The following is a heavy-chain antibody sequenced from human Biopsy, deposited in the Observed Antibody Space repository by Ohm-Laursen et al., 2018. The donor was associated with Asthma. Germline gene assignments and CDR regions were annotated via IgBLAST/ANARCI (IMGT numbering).Heavy chain of an antibody. Sequence: ASVKVSCKVTGYALNKLSIHWVRQAPGKGLEWMGGFDPEEDERIYAQRFQGRVTITADESTSTAYMEMSSLRSEDTAVYYCARVDAIMISGDFYFYSGFDLWGQGTTVRVSS. CDR2: FDPEEDER. V-gene: IGHV1-24*01. CDR3: ARVDAIMISGDFYFYSGFDL. J-gene: IGHJ6*02. D-gene: IGHD3-16*01. CDR1: GYALNKLS.